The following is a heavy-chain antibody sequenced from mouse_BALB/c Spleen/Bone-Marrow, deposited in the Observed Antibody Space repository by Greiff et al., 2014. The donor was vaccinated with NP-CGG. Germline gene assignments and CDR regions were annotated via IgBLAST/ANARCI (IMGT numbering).Heavy chain of an antibody. CDR1: GYTFTKHH. V-gene: IGHV1S45*01. CDR3: AREDYGAWFAY. D-gene: IGHD1-2*01. Sequence: EVQVVESGAELVRPGASVKISCKAFGYTFTKHHINWVKQRPGQGLDWIGYINPYNDYTSYNQKFKGKATLTVDKSSSTAYMELSSLTSEDSAVYYCAREDYGAWFAYWGQGTLVTVSA. J-gene: IGHJ3*01. CDR2: INPYNDYT.